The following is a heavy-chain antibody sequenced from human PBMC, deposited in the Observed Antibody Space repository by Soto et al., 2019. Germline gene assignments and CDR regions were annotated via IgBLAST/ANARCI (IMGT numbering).Heavy chain of an antibody. CDR2: INAGNGNI. V-gene: IGHV1-3*01. CDR3: ARDQLVWFGELDTPHNWCDP. J-gene: IGHJ5*02. Sequence: ASVKVSCKASGYTFTSYPMHWVRQAPGQRLEWMGWINAGNGNIKYSQKFQGRVTLTTDTSASIAYMELSSLTSEDTAVYYCARDQLVWFGELDTPHNWCDPWGQGTPVTGSS. CDR1: GYTFTSYP. D-gene: IGHD3-10*01.